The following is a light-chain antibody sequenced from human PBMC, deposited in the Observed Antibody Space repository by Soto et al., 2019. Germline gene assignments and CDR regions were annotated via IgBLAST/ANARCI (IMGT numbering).Light chain of an antibody. V-gene: IGKV3-15*01. CDR1: QSVSSN. Sequence: EIVMTQSPATLSVSPGERATLSCRASQSVSSNLAWSQQKPGQAPRLLIYGASNRATGIPARFSGSGSGTEFTLTISSLQSEDFAVYYCQQYNNWPLTFGGGTKVEIQ. J-gene: IGKJ4*01. CDR2: GAS. CDR3: QQYNNWPLT.